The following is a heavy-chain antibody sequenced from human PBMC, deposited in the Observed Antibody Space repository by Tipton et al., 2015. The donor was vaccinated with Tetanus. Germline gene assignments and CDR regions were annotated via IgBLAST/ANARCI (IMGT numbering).Heavy chain of an antibody. CDR1: GFTFSTYG. CDR2: ISFDGSNK. Sequence: SLRLSCAASGFTFSTYGINWVRQAPGRGLEWVAGISFDGSNKYYADSVKGRFTISRDNSKNTLYLQMNSLRVEDTAVYYCAKDLAASGTRLIDYWGQGTLVTVSS. J-gene: IGHJ4*02. V-gene: IGHV3-30*18. D-gene: IGHD6-25*01. CDR3: AKDLAASGTRLIDY.